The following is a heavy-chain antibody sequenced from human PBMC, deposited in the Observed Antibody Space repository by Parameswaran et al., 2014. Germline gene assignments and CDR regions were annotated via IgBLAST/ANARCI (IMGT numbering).Heavy chain of an antibody. D-gene: IGHD2-2*01. V-gene: IGHV1-69*01. CDR2: IIPIFGTA. CDR3: ARGRYCSSTSCQRHWFDP. J-gene: IGHJ5*02. Sequence: WVRQAPGQGLEWMGGIIPIFGTADYAQKFQGRVTITADESTSTAYMELSSLRSEDTAVYYCARGRYCSSTSCQRHWFDPWGQGTLVTVSS.